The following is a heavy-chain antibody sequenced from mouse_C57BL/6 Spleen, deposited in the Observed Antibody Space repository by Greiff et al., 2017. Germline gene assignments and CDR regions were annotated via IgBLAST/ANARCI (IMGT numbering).Heavy chain of an antibody. CDR3: ASGGYYYGSSYAY. CDR2: IDPSDSYT. D-gene: IGHD1-1*01. V-gene: IGHV1-50*01. J-gene: IGHJ3*01. CDR1: GYTFTSYW. Sequence: QVQLQQPGAELVKPGASVKLSCKASGYTFTSYWMQWVKQRPGQGLEWIGEIDPSDSYTNYNQKFKGKATLTVDTSSSTAYMQLSSLTSEDSAVYYGASGGYYYGSSYAYWGQGTLVTVSA.